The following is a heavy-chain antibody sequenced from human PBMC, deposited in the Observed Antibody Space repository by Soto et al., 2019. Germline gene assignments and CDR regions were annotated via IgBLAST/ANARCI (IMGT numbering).Heavy chain of an antibody. CDR3: ARGQTIRAFEY. CDR2: TYSSGST. V-gene: IGHV4-59*01. CDR1: GAPLSVYT. Sequence: QVQLQESGPGLVKASETLSLTCTVSGAPLSVYTWNWICQSPGKGLEWIGYTYSSGSTAYNPSLQSRVTISVDTSKNEFSLKLNSVTAADTAVYYCARGQTIRAFEYWGQGALVSVSS. J-gene: IGHJ4*02.